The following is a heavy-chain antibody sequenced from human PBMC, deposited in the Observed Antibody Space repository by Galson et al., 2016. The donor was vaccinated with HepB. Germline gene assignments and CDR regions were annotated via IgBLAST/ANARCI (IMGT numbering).Heavy chain of an antibody. D-gene: IGHD3-10*01. CDR2: IIPMFGRA. Sequence: CKASGGTFSSYAINWMRQAPGQGLEWMGGIIPMFGRANYAQRFQGKVTITADESTGTAYMEMSSLRSDDTAVNYCARVDYYGSGTQYYFDYWGQGTLVTVSS. J-gene: IGHJ4*02. CDR3: ARVDYYGSGTQYYFDY. V-gene: IGHV1-69*01. CDR1: GGTFSSYA.